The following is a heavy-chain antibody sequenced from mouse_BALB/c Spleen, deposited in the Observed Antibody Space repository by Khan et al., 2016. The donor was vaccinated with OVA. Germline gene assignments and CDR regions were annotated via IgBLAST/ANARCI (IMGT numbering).Heavy chain of an antibody. Sequence: DLVKPGTSVKLSCKASGYTFTSYWINWIKQRPGQGLEWIGRISPGSSNTYNNEMFKGKAALTVDTSSSTAYLQLRSLSSEDSAVDFCARENYKGRINYAIDYWGEGTSVTVSS. CDR1: GYTFTSYW. J-gene: IGHJ4*01. CDR3: ARENYKGRINYAIDY. V-gene: IGHV1S41*01. CDR2: ISPGSSNT. D-gene: IGHD1-1*01.